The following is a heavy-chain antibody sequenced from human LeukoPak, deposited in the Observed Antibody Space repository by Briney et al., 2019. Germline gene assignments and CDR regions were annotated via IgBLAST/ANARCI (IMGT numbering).Heavy chain of an antibody. Sequence: SQTLSLTCAIFGDSVSSNSAAWNWIRQSPSRGLEWLGRTYYRSKWYNDYAVSVKSRITINPDTSKNQFSLQLNSVTPEDTAVYYCARTLGVASLHAFDVWGQGTMVTVSS. V-gene: IGHV6-1*01. CDR1: GDSVSSNSAA. CDR2: TYYRSKWYN. D-gene: IGHD7-27*01. CDR3: ARTLGVASLHAFDV. J-gene: IGHJ3*01.